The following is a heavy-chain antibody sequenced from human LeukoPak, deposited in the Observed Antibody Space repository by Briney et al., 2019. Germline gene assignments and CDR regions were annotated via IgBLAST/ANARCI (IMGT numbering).Heavy chain of an antibody. Sequence: GASVKVSCKASGYTFTDYHINWVRQATGQGLEWMGWINPNSGDRGYAQKFQGRVTITRDTSITTAYMDLSSLRSEDTDVYFCARTTSFTASGYDYWGQGTLVTVSS. D-gene: IGHD6-25*01. CDR2: INPNSGDR. J-gene: IGHJ4*02. V-gene: IGHV1-8*03. CDR1: GYTFTDYH. CDR3: ARTTSFTASGYDY.